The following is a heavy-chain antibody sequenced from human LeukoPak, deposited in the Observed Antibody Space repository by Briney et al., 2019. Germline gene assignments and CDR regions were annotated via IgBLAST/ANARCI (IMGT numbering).Heavy chain of an antibody. Sequence: SETLSLTCTFSGGSISSYYWSWIRQPAGKGLEWIGRNSTSGRTNYITSHKSRVTMSVDTSNNQNPLTLSSVTAAETAVHYCARGIAAAAKGWFHTWGQGTLVTVSS. CDR3: ARGIAAAAKGWFHT. CDR1: GGSISSYY. CDR2: NSTSGRT. V-gene: IGHV4-4*07. D-gene: IGHD6-13*01. J-gene: IGHJ5*02.